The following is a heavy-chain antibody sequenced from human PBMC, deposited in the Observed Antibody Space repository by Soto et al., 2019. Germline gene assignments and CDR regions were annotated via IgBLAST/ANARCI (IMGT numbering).Heavy chain of an antibody. D-gene: IGHD1-7*01. CDR2: ISSSGGST. J-gene: IGHJ4*02. CDR1: GFIFSNYA. Sequence: GGSLRLSCAASGFIFSNYAMSWVRQAPGKGLEWVSTISSSGGSTYYADSVKGRFTISRDNSKNTPYLQMNSLRAEDTAIYYCAKSLTGTRVDHWGQGTLVTVSS. CDR3: AKSLTGTRVDH. V-gene: IGHV3-23*01.